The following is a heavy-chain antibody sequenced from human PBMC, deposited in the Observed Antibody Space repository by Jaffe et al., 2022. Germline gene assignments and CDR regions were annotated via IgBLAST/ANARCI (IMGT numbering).Heavy chain of an antibody. Sequence: EVQLVESGGGLVQPGGSLRLSCAASGFTFSSYWMSWVRQAPGKGLEWVANIKQDGSEKYYVDSVKGRFTISRDNAKNSLYLQMNSLRAEDTAVYYCARAHSYYDFWSGYSHWGQGTLVTVSS. CDR2: IKQDGSEK. V-gene: IGHV3-7*01. J-gene: IGHJ4*02. CDR3: ARAHSYYDFWSGYSH. CDR1: GFTFSSYW. D-gene: IGHD3-3*01.